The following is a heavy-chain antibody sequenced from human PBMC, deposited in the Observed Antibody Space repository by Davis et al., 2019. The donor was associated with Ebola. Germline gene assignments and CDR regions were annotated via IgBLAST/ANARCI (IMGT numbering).Heavy chain of an antibody. V-gene: IGHV1-18*04. CDR1: GYTFTSYG. J-gene: IGHJ4*02. CDR3: ARDGIEEGYGDYTVGYYDY. D-gene: IGHD4-17*01. CDR2: ISDYNRKT. Sequence: ASVKVSCKASGYTFTSYGIIWVRQAPGQGLEWMGWISDYNRKTNYAQKFQGRVTMTRDTSTSTVYMELSSLRSEDTAVYYCARDGIEEGYGDYTVGYYDYWGQGTLVTVSS.